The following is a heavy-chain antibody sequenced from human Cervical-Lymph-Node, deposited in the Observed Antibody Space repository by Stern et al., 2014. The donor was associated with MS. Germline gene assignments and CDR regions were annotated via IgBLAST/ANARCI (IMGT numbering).Heavy chain of an antibody. D-gene: IGHD6-13*01. CDR2: IWYDGSNP. V-gene: IGHV3-33*01. J-gene: IGHJ4*02. CDR3: ASAYSSSHYYFDY. CDR1: GFSFSRYA. Sequence: QLVESGGGVVQPGRSLRLSCAAAGFSFSRYAMHWVRQAPGKGLEWVALIWYDGSNPYYADSVTGRFTISRDNFKNTLYLQMNSLRAEDTAVYYCASAYSSSHYYFDYWGQGTLVTVSS.